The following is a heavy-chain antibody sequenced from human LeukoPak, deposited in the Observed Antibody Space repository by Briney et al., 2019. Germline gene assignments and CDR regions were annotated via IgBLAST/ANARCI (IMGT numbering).Heavy chain of an antibody. CDR3: ARGVVVPAANWFDP. V-gene: IGHV1-3*01. J-gene: IGHJ5*02. D-gene: IGHD2-2*01. Sequence: ASVKVSCKASGYTFTSYAMHWVRQAPGQRLEWMGWINAGNGNTKYSQKFQGRVTITRDTFASTAYTELSSLRSEDTAVYYCARGVVVPAANWFDPWGQGTLVTVSS. CDR1: GYTFTSYA. CDR2: INAGNGNT.